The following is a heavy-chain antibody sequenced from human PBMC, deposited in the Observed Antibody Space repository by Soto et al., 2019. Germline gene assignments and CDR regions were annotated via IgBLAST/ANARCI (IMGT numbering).Heavy chain of an antibody. CDR1: GFTLSDHY. V-gene: IGHV3-72*01. J-gene: IGHJ4*02. CDR2: TKNKAQRYTT. Sequence: PGGSLRLSCVVSGFTLSDHYIDWVRQAPGKGLEWVGRTKNKAQRYTTEYAASVKGRFTISRDDSENSVYLQMNSLKTEDTAVDYWFRWDSGNPENWGQGTLVTVSS. CDR3: FRWDSGNPEN. D-gene: IGHD1-26*01.